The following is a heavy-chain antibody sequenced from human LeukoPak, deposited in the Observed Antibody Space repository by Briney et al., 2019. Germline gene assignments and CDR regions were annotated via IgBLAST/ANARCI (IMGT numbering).Heavy chain of an antibody. Sequence: ASVKVSCKASGYTFTSYYMHWVRQAPGQGLEWMGIINPSGGSTSYAQKFQGRVTMTRDTSTSTVYMELSSLRSKDTAVYYCARELNVLLWFGEGGAFDIWGQGTMVTVSS. J-gene: IGHJ3*02. CDR2: INPSGGST. V-gene: IGHV1-46*01. CDR1: GYTFTSYY. CDR3: ARELNVLLWFGEGGAFDI. D-gene: IGHD3-10*01.